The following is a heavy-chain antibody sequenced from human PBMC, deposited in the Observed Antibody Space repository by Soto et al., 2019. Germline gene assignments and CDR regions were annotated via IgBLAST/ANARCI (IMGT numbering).Heavy chain of an antibody. Sequence: GGSLRLSCAASGFTFSGSAMHWVRQASGKGLEWVGRIRSKANSYATAYAASVKGRFTISRDDSKNTAYLQMNSLKTEDTAVYYCTRAQYSSGWYSDYWGQGTRVTVSS. D-gene: IGHD6-19*01. J-gene: IGHJ4*02. CDR2: IRSKANSYAT. CDR1: GFTFSGSA. V-gene: IGHV3-73*01. CDR3: TRAQYSSGWYSDY.